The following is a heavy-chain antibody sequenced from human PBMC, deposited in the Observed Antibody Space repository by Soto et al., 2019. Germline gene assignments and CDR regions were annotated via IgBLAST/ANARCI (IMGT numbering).Heavy chain of an antibody. V-gene: IGHV4-34*01. J-gene: IGHJ4*02. D-gene: IGHD1-26*01. CDR3: VAARGRLVGFAS. CDR1: SESLSGYY. CDR2: IDGSGNT. Sequence: QVQLQQWGAGLLKPSETLSLTCAVNSESLSGYYWSWIRQSPGKGLEWIGEIDGSGNTNYSPSLRSRAAMSVETSKHHFSLNLTSVSAADTAAYYCVAARGRLVGFASWGQGTLVTVSS.